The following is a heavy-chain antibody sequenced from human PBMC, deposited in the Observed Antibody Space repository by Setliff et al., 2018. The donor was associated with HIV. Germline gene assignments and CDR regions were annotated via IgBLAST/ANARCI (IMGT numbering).Heavy chain of an antibody. D-gene: IGHD3-16*01. J-gene: IGHJ4*02. CDR2: IHAGNGYT. Sequence: ASVKVSCKASGYTLTSYAMHWVRQAPGQRLEWMGWIHAGNGYTKYSQKFQGRVTFTRDTSASAAYMDLSSLRSEDTAVYYCARIWGIPPLYYFDYWGQRTLVTVSS. CDR1: GYTLTSYA. CDR3: ARIWGIPPLYYFDY. V-gene: IGHV1-3*01.